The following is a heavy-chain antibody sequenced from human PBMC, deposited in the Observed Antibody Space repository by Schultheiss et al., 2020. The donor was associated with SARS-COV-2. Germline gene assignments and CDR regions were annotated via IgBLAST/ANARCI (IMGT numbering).Heavy chain of an antibody. J-gene: IGHJ4*02. CDR1: GGSISSSSYY. D-gene: IGHD1-26*01. CDR3: ARWGAASSIDY. CDR2: IYYSGST. V-gene: IGHV4-39*01. Sequence: SETLSLTCTVSGGSISSSSYYWGWIRQHPGKGLEWIGYIYYSGSTYYNPSLKSRVTISVDTSKNQFSLKLSSVTAADTAVYYCARWGAASSIDYWGQGTLVTVSS.